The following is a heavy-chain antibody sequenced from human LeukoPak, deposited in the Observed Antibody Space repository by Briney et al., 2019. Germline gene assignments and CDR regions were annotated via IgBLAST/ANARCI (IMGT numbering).Heavy chain of an antibody. CDR2: VYYSGST. V-gene: IGHV4-39*01. Sequence: PSETLSLTCSVSGDSISLSFYYWGWIRQPPGKALEWIGSVYYSGSTYYNPSLKSRVTISVDTSNNQFSLKLTSVTAADTAVYYCAKSGGYGLIDYWGQGTLVTVSS. CDR3: AKSGGYGLIDY. J-gene: IGHJ4*02. CDR1: GDSISLSFYY. D-gene: IGHD1-26*01.